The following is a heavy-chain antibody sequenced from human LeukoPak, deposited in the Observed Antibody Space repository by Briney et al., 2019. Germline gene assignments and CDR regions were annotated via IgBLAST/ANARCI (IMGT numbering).Heavy chain of an antibody. CDR3: ATRRSSRFQRSGGLSPDG. D-gene: IGHD2-15*01. J-gene: IGHJ4*02. CDR2: ISNDGSEK. V-gene: IGHV3-30*03. CDR1: GFTFSRFG. Sequence: GGSLRLSCAASGFTFSRFGMHWVRQAPGKGLEWVAVISNDGSEKYYADSVKGRFTISRDNSKNTVSLQMNSLGVEDTAVYYCATRRSSRFQRSGGLSPDGWGRGTLVTVSS.